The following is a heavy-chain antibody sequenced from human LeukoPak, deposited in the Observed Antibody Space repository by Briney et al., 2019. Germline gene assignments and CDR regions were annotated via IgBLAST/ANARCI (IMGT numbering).Heavy chain of an antibody. J-gene: IGHJ3*01. CDR2: INPNSGGT. CDR1: GYTFTGYY. V-gene: IGHV1-2*02. Sequence: ASVKVSCKASGYTFTGYYMHWVRQAPGQGLEWMGWINPNSGGTNYAQKFQGRVTTTRDTSTSTAYMELTSLRSDDTAVYYCAAEIYGGNTDCCTFDFWGPGTPVTVSS. D-gene: IGHD4-23*01. CDR3: AAEIYGGNTDCCTFDF.